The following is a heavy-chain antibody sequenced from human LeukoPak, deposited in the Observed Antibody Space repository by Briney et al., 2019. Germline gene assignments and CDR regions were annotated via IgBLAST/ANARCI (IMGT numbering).Heavy chain of an antibody. Sequence: ASVKVSCKASGYTFTSYDINWVRQATGQGLEWMGWMNPNSGNTGYAQKFQGRVTMTRNMSISTVHMELSSLRSEDTAVYYCARGHYYDSSGYSTDYWGQGTLVTVSS. V-gene: IGHV1-8*01. CDR3: ARGHYYDSSGYSTDY. CDR2: MNPNSGNT. D-gene: IGHD3-22*01. CDR1: GYTFTSYD. J-gene: IGHJ4*02.